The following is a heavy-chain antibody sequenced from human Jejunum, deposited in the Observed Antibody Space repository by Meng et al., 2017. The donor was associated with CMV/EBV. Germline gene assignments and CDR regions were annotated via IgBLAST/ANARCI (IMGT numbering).Heavy chain of an antibody. Sequence: AWMGWGRQASGKGLEWGGRIKGKTDGGTTDYAAPVKGRFTISRDDSKNTLYLQMKSLKTEDTAVYYCTTGRIRYFDWLLSRVDYWGQGTLVTVSS. CDR1: AW. CDR3: TTGRIRYFDWLLSRVDY. V-gene: IGHV3-15*01. CDR2: IKGKTDGGTT. D-gene: IGHD3-9*01. J-gene: IGHJ4*02.